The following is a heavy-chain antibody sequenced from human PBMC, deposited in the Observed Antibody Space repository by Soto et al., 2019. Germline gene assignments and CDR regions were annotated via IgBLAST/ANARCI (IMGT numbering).Heavy chain of an antibody. CDR3: AREWEXSGFDDDYYHYGMDV. V-gene: IGHV1-18*01. Sequence: ASVMVSSKASGYSPTSYGISWVRQAPGQGLEWMGWISPYNGNTNYAQKFQGRVTVTTDTSTSTAYMDLRSLRSDDTAVYYCAREWEXSGFDDDYYHYGMDVWGQGTTVTVSS. D-gene: IGHD5-12*01. CDR2: ISPYNGNT. J-gene: IGHJ6*02. CDR1: GYSPTSYG.